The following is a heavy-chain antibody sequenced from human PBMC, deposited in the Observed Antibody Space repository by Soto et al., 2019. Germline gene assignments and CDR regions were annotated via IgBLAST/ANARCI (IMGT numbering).Heavy chain of an antibody. CDR1: GFTFSSYA. J-gene: IGHJ6*02. CDR2: VSGSGGST. V-gene: IGHV3-23*01. CDR3: AKFDGGYGDYSEENVYYYYYGMDV. Sequence: EVQLLESGGGLVQPGGSLRLSCAASGFTFSSYAMRWVRQAPGKGLEWVSAVSGSGGSTYYAGSVKGRFTISRDNSKNTLYLQMNSLRAEDTAVYYCAKFDGGYGDYSEENVYYYYYGMDVWGQGTTVTVSS. D-gene: IGHD4-17*01.